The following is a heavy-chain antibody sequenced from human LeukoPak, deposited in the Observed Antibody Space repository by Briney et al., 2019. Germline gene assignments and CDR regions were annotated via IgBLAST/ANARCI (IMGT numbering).Heavy chain of an antibody. V-gene: IGHV3-23*01. J-gene: IGHJ4*02. CDR2: ITGGGRT. CDR3: AKDRIPYSDSSGYRFDY. D-gene: IGHD3-22*01. CDR1: GFTFGSYA. Sequence: GGSLRLSCAASGFTFGSYAMSWVRQAPGKGLEWVSAITGGGRTYYADSVKGRFTISRDNPKNALYLQMSSLRAEDTAVYYCAKDRIPYSDSSGYRFDYWGQGTLVTVSS.